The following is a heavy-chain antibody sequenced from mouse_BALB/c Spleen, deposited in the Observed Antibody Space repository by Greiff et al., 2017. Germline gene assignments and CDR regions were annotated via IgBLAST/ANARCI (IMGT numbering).Heavy chain of an antibody. CDR1: GFTFSSYA. CDR3: ARDYEGMDY. V-gene: IGHV5-9-4*01. J-gene: IGHJ4*01. CDR2: ISSGGSYT. D-gene: IGHD2-3*01. Sequence: EVQVVESGGGLVKPGGSLKLSCAASGFTFSSYAMSWVRQSPEKRLEWVAEISSGGSYTYYPDTVTGRFTISRDNAKNTLYLEMSSLRSEDTAMYYCARDYEGMDYWGQGTSVTVSS.